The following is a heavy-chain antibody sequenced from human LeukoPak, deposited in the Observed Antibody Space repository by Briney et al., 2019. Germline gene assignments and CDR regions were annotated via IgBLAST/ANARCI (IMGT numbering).Heavy chain of an antibody. CDR2: ISNNGGYT. D-gene: IGHD2-15*01. CDR1: GFTFSSSA. J-gene: IGHJ4*02. Sequence: GGSLRLSYAASGFTFSSSAMSWVRQAPGKGLEWVSAISNNGGYTYYADSVQGRFTIPRDNPKSTLCLQMNSLRAEDTAVYYCAKQLGYCSGGSCYFPYWGQGTLVTVSS. V-gene: IGHV3-23*01. CDR3: AKQLGYCSGGSCYFPY.